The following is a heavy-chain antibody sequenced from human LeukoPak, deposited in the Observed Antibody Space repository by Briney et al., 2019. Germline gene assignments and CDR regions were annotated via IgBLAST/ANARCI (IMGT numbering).Heavy chain of an antibody. V-gene: IGHV3-30*18. Sequence: GGSLRLSCAASGFIFSSYGMHWVRQAPGKGLEWVAVISYDGSNKYYADSVKGRFTISRDNSKNTLYLQMNSLRAEDTAVYYCAKVGTAMAYFDYWGQGTPVTVSS. J-gene: IGHJ4*02. CDR1: GFIFSSYG. D-gene: IGHD5-18*01. CDR2: ISYDGSNK. CDR3: AKVGTAMAYFDY.